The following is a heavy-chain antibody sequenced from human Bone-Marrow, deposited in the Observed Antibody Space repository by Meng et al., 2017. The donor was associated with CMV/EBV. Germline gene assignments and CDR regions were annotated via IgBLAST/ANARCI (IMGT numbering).Heavy chain of an antibody. CDR1: GYSISSGYY. Sequence: SETLSLTCTVSGYSISSGYYWGWIRQPPGKGLEWIGSIYHSGSTYYNPSLKSRVTISVDTSKNQFSLKLSSVTAADTAVYYCASCSSSWLGTFDYWGQGKLVTFSS. CDR2: IYHSGST. CDR3: ASCSSSWLGTFDY. V-gene: IGHV4-38-2*02. D-gene: IGHD6-13*01. J-gene: IGHJ4*02.